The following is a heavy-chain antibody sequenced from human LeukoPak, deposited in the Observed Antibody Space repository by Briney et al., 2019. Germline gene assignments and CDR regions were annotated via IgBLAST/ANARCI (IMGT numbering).Heavy chain of an antibody. Sequence: HTGGSLRLSCAASGFTFSSYAMSWIRQAPGKGLEWVSAISGSGGSTYYADSVKGRFTISRDNSKNTLYLQMNSLRAEDTAVYYCAKVGPSGYLWSYFDYWGQGTLVTVSS. D-gene: IGHD3-22*01. V-gene: IGHV3-23*01. CDR3: AKVGPSGYLWSYFDY. CDR1: GFTFSSYA. J-gene: IGHJ4*02. CDR2: ISGSGGST.